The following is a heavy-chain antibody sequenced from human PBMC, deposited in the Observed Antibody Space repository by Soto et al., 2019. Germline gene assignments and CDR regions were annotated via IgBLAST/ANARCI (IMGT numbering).Heavy chain of an antibody. CDR2: IIPIFGTA. D-gene: IGHD2-15*01. CDR3: ARDLGYCSGGSCYYYGMDV. Sequence: ASVKVSCKASGGTFSSYAISWVRQAPGQGLEWMGGIIPIFGTANYAQKFQGRVTITADESTSKAYMELSSLRSEDTAVYYCARDLGYCSGGSCYYYGMDVWGQGTTVTVSS. J-gene: IGHJ6*02. CDR1: GGTFSSYA. V-gene: IGHV1-69*13.